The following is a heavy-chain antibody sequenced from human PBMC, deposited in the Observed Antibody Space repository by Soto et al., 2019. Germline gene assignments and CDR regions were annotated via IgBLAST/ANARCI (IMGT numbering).Heavy chain of an antibody. CDR1: GYTFTSYD. J-gene: IGHJ6*03. CDR3: ARSDEVYYYYYYYMDV. D-gene: IGHD2-21*01. Sequence: QVQLVQSGAEVKKPGASVKVSCKASGYTFTSYDINWVRQATGQGLEWMGWMNPNSGNTGYAQKFQGRVTMTRNTSISTAYMELRSLRSEDTAVYYCARSDEVYYYYYYYMDVWGKGTTVTVSS. CDR2: MNPNSGNT. V-gene: IGHV1-8*01.